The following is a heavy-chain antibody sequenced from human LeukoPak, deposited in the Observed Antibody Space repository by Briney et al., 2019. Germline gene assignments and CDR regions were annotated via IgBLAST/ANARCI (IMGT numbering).Heavy chain of an antibody. Sequence: GRSLRLSCAAYGFTVSSNYMSWVRQAPGKGLEWVSVIYSGGSTYYADSVKGRFTISRDNSKITLFLQMSSLRAEDTAVYYCARRGESASYGDYRFDYWGQGTLVTVSS. V-gene: IGHV3-53*01. J-gene: IGHJ4*02. D-gene: IGHD4-17*01. CDR2: IYSGGST. CDR1: GFTVSSNY. CDR3: ARRGESASYGDYRFDY.